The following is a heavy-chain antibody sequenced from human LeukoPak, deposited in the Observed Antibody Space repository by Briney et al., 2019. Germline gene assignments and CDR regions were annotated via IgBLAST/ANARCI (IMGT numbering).Heavy chain of an antibody. CDR2: MNPNSGNT. CDR1: GYTFTSYD. V-gene: IGHV1-8*01. Sequence: GASVKVSCKASGYTFTSYDINWVRQATGQGLEWMGWMNPNSGNTGYAQKFQGRVTMTRNTSISTAYMELSSLRSEDTAVYYCARVTSIAARRYFDYWGREPWSPSPQ. CDR3: ARVTSIAARRYFDY. D-gene: IGHD6-6*01. J-gene: IGHJ4*02.